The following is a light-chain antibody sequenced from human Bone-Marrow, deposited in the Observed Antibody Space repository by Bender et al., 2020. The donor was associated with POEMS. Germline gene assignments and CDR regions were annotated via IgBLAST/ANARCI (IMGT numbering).Light chain of an antibody. Sequence: QSALTQPASVSGSPGQSITISCTGSSGDVGGYNLVSWYQQHPGKAPILMIYEVTRRPSGISNHFSGSKSGNTASLTISGLQAEDEANYLCCSYTSSDTWVFGGGTKVTVL. CDR3: CSYTSSDTWV. CDR2: EVT. V-gene: IGLV2-23*02. CDR1: SGDVGGYNL. J-gene: IGLJ3*02.